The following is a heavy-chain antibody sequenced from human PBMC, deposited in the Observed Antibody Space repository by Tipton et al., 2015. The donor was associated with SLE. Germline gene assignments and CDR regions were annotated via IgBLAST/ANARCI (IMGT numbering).Heavy chain of an antibody. V-gene: IGHV3-74*01. CDR2: IYSDGSSL. CDR3: AREKSGDYLDAFDI. Sequence: SGFTFSTYAMHWVRQAPGKGLVWVSRIYSDGSSLNYADSVQGRFTISRDNAKNTMYLQMNSVRAEDTAVYYCAREKSGDYLDAFDIWGQGTMVTVSS. CDR1: GFTFSTYA. D-gene: IGHD1-26*01. J-gene: IGHJ3*02.